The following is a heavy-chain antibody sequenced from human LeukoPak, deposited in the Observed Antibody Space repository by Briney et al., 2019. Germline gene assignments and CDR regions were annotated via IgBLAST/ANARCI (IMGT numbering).Heavy chain of an antibody. CDR3: TTGIWFGETYMDV. Sequence: GGSLRLSCAASGFTFSNAWMSWVRQAPGKGLEWVGRIKSKTDGGTTDYAAPVKGRFTISRDDSKNTLYLQMNSLKTEDTAVYYCTTGIWFGETYMDVWGKGTTVTISS. CDR1: GFTFSNAW. D-gene: IGHD3-10*01. V-gene: IGHV3-15*01. J-gene: IGHJ6*03. CDR2: IKSKTDGGTT.